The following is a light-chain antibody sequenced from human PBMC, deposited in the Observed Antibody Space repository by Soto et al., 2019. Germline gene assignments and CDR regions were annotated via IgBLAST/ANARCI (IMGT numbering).Light chain of an antibody. J-gene: IGLJ2*01. CDR3: LLYYGGAQV. Sequence: QPVVTQEPSLTVSPGGTVTLPCASSTGAVTSGYYPNWFQQKPGQAPRALIYSTSNTHSWTPARFSGSLLGGKAALTLSGVQPEDEAEYYCLLYYGGAQVFGGGTKLTVL. V-gene: IGLV7-43*01. CDR1: TGAVTSGYY. CDR2: STS.